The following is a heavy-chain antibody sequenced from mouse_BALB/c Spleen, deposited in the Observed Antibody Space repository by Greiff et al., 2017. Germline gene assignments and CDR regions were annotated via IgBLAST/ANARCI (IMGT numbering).Heavy chain of an antibody. CDR2: INSDGGST. V-gene: IGHV5-2*03. J-gene: IGHJ3*01. D-gene: IGHD3-2*01. Sequence: DVMLVESGGGLVQPGESLKLSWESNEYEFPSHDMSWVRKTPEKRLELVAAINSDGGSTYYPDTMERRFIISRDNTKKTLYLQMSSLRSEDTALYYCARRYRHHGGFAYWGQGTLVTVSA. CDR3: ARRYRHHGGFAY. CDR1: EYEFPSHD.